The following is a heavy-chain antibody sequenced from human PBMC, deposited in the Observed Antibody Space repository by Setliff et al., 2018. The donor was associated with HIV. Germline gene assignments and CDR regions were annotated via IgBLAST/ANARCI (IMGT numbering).Heavy chain of an antibody. D-gene: IGHD2-2*03. CDR1: GGSIDSTSYY. J-gene: IGHJ3*02. V-gene: IGHV3-23*01. Sequence: ETLSLTCTVSGGSIDSTSYYWGWVRQAPGKGLEWVSAISGSGGSTYYADSVKGRFTISSDNSKNTLYLQMNSLRAEDTAVYYCAKDLDIVVVPAAPDAFDIWGQGTMVTVSS. CDR2: ISGSGGST. CDR3: AKDLDIVVVPAAPDAFDI.